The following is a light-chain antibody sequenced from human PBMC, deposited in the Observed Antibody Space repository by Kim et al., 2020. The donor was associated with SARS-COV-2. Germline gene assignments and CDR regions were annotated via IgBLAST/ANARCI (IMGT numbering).Light chain of an antibody. Sequence: SYELTQPSSVSVSPGQTARITCSGDVLAKKYARWFQQKPGQAPVLVSYKDSERPSGIPERFSGSSSGTTVTLTISGAQVEDEADYYCYAAADNNWVFGGGTQLTVL. CDR1: VLAKKY. V-gene: IGLV3-27*01. CDR2: KDS. CDR3: YAAADNNWV. J-gene: IGLJ3*02.